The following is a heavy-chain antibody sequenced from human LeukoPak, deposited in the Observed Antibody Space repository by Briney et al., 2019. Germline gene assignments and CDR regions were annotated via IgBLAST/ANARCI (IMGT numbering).Heavy chain of an antibody. J-gene: IGHJ5*02. V-gene: IGHV4-4*02. CDR3: ARDSGAAINWLDP. D-gene: IGHD3-10*01. Sequence: SGTLSLTCAVSGGSISSKNWWSWVRQIPGKGLEWIGEIYYTGRTNYTNYNPSLKSRVIISVDNSKNQFSLKLTSVTAADTAVYYCARDSGAAINWLDPWGQGILVTVSS. CDR1: GGSISSKNW. CDR2: IYYTGRTNYT.